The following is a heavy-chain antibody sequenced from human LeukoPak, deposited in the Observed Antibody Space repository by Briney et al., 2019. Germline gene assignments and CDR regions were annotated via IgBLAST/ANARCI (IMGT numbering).Heavy chain of an antibody. CDR3: ATGPRNAFDI. CDR2: VKSKTHGETT. V-gene: IGHV3-15*01. J-gene: IGHJ3*02. CDR1: AFTFFDAW. Sequence: AASAFTFFDAWMSWVRQAPGKGLEWVGHVKSKTHGETTDYGAPVKGRFTISRDDSKNTVYLQMNSLKIEHTAMYFCATGPRNAFDIWGQGTMVTVSS.